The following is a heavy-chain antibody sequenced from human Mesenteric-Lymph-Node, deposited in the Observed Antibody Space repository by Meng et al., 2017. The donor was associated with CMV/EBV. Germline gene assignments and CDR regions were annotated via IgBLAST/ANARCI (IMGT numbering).Heavy chain of an antibody. CDR2: ISSSSSYI. J-gene: IGHJ4*02. V-gene: IGHV3-21*01. CDR1: GFTFSFYD. Sequence: GESLKISCAASGFTFSFYDMTWVRQAPGRGLEWVSSISSSSSYIYYADSVKGRFTISRDNSKNSLYLQMNSLRAEDTAVYYCARDQGALVVVPADLDYWGQGTLVTVSS. CDR3: ARDQGALVVVPADLDY. D-gene: IGHD2-2*01.